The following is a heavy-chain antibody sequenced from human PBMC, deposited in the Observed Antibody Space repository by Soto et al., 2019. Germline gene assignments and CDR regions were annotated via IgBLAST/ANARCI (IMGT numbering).Heavy chain of an antibody. V-gene: IGHV3-21*01. CDR2: ISSSSSYI. CDR1: GFTFSSYS. D-gene: IGHD2-2*01. CDR3: ARDYSPIVVVPAAIRWGMDV. Sequence: VGSLRLSCAASGFTFSSYSMNWVRQAPGKGLEWVSSISSSSSYIYYADSVKGRFTISRDNAKNSLYLQMNSLRAEDTAVYYCARDYSPIVVVPAAIRWGMDVWGQGTTVTVSS. J-gene: IGHJ6*02.